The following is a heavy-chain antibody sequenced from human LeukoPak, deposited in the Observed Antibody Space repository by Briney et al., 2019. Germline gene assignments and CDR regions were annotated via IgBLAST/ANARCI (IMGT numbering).Heavy chain of an antibody. CDR2: ISSPGTTI. J-gene: IGHJ4*02. V-gene: IGHV3-11*01. D-gene: IGHD2-2*01. CDR3: ARVSPSMPPGY. CDR1: GFTFSDYY. Sequence: TGGSLRLSCAASGFTFSDYYMSWIRQAPGKGLEWVSSISSPGTTIYYTDSVKGRFTISRDNAKNSLYLQMNSLRVEDTAVYFCARVSPSMPPGYWGQGTRVTVSS.